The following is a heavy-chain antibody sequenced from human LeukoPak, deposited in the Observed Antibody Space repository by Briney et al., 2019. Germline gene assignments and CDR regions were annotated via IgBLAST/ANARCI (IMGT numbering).Heavy chain of an antibody. CDR3: ARGSEYSSSPSLWY. Sequence: SQTLSLTCTVSGGSISSGGYYWSWIRQPPGKGLEWIGYIYHSGSTYYNPSLKSRVTISVDRSKNQFSLKLSSVTAADTAVYYCARGSEYSSSPSLWYWGQGTLVTVSS. CDR2: IYHSGST. CDR1: GGSISSGGYY. D-gene: IGHD6-6*01. J-gene: IGHJ4*02. V-gene: IGHV4-30-2*01.